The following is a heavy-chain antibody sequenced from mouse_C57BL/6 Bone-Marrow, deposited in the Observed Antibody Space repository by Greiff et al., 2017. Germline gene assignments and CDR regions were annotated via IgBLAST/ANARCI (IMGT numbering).Heavy chain of an antibody. Sequence: EVKLVESGEGLVKPGGSLKLSCAASGFTFSSYAMSWVRQTPEKRLEWVAYISSGGDYIYYADTVKGRFTISRDNARNTLYLQMSSLKSEDTAMYYCTSEANWDGVDYWGQGTTLTVSS. CDR1: GFTFSSYA. V-gene: IGHV5-9-1*02. CDR2: ISSGGDYI. D-gene: IGHD4-1*01. CDR3: TSEANWDGVDY. J-gene: IGHJ2*01.